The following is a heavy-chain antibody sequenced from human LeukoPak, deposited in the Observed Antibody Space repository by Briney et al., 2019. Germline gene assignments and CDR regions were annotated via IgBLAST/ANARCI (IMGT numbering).Heavy chain of an antibody. CDR1: GYTLTELS. CDR2: XXPEDGET. D-gene: IGHD2-15*01. V-gene: IGHV1-24*01. Sequence: GASVKVSCKVSGYTLTELSMHWVRQAPGKPLEWXXXXXPEDGETIYAQKFQGRVTMTEDTSTDTAYMELSSLRSEDTAVYYCATSIHYCSGGSCYSYYYGMDVWGQGTTVTVS. J-gene: IGHJ6*02. CDR3: ATSIHYCSGGSCYSYYYGMDV.